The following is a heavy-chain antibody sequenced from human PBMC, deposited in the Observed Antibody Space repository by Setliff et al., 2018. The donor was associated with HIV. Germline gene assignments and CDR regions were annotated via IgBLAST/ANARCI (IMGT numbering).Heavy chain of an antibody. CDR3: AREVDYYDSSRYLLLYYFDS. Sequence: SETLSLTCTVSNGSISSHYWSWIRQPPGKGLEWIGNMYYSGSTNYNPSLKSRVTISVDRSQNHFSLKLSSVTAADTAVYYCAREVDYYDSSRYLLLYYFDSWGQGTLVSVSS. D-gene: IGHD3-22*01. J-gene: IGHJ4*02. CDR1: NGSISSHY. CDR2: MYYSGST. V-gene: IGHV4-59*11.